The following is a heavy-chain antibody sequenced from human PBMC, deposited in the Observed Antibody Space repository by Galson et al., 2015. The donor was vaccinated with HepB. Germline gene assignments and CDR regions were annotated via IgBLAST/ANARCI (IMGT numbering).Heavy chain of an antibody. CDR2: ITGSGGNT. V-gene: IGHV3-23*01. D-gene: IGHD5-18*01. J-gene: IGHJ4*02. CDR3: AKQGGAIQLWLDMFDY. Sequence: SLRLSCAASGFTFSSNAMSWVRQAPGTGLEWVSVITGSGGNTYYAGSVKGRFTISRDNSKNTLYLQMNSLRAEDTAVYYCAKQGGAIQLWLDMFDYWGQGTLVTVSS. CDR1: GFTFSSNA.